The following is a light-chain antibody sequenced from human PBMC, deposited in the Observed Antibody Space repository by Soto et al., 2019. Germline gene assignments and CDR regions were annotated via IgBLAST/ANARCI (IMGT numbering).Light chain of an antibody. J-gene: IGKJ1*01. V-gene: IGKV1-5*03. CDR1: QNINNF. CDR3: QQYYSDWT. Sequence: DIQLTQSPSTLSASVGDRVTITCRASQNINNFSAWYQQKPGKAPKLLIYTTSTLEHGVPSRFSGRGSGTDFTLTISSLQPDDLATYFCQQYYSDWTFGQGTKVEI. CDR2: TTS.